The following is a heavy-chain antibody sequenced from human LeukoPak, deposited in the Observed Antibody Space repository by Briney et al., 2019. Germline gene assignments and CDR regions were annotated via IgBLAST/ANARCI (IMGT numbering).Heavy chain of an antibody. Sequence: GGSLRLSCAASGFTLSSYWMHWVRQAPGKGLVWVSRIDTDGRIITHADSVKGRFTISRDNAKNTLYLQMNILRAEDTAVYYCVGGLGDYWGQGTLVTVSS. V-gene: IGHV3-74*01. CDR1: GFTLSSYW. J-gene: IGHJ4*02. CDR2: IDTDGRII. CDR3: VGGLGDY.